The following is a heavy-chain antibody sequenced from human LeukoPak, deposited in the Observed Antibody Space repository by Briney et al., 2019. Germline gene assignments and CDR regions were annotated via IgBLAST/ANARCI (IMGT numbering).Heavy chain of an antibody. CDR2: IKQDGSEK. D-gene: IGHD3-3*01. CDR3: ATSWSGFSY. CDR1: GLPFSDYW. Sequence: GGSLRLSCVVSGLPFSDYWMSWVRQAPGKGLEWVANIKQDGSEKHYVDSVKGRFTISRDNAKSSLYLQMNSLRVDDAAVYYCATSWSGFSYWGQGTLVTVSS. V-gene: IGHV3-7*01. J-gene: IGHJ4*02.